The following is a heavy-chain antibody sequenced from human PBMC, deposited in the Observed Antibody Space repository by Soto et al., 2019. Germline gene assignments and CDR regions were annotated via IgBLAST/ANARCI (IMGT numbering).Heavy chain of an antibody. CDR1: GGSISSSSYY. CDR2: IYYSGST. Sequence: SETLSLTCTVSGGSISSSSYYWGWIRQPPGKGLEWIGSIYYSGSTYYNPSLKSRVTISVDTSKNQFSLKLSSVTAADTAVYYCAGQIAVGYYYYYGMDVWGQGTTVTVSS. J-gene: IGHJ6*02. CDR3: AGQIAVGYYYYYGMDV. V-gene: IGHV4-39*01. D-gene: IGHD6-19*01.